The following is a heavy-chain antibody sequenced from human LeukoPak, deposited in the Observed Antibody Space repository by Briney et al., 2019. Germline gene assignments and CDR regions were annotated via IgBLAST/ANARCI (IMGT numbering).Heavy chain of an antibody. D-gene: IGHD3-3*01. CDR1: GYTFTGYY. J-gene: IGHJ5*02. CDR2: INPNSGGT. V-gene: IGHV1-2*02. CDR3: ASELITIFAWFDP. Sequence: ASAKVSCKASGYTFTGYYMHWVRQAPGQGLEWMGWINPNSGGTNYTQKFQGRVTMTRDTSISTAYMELSRLRSDDTAVYYCASELITIFAWFDPWGQGTLVTVSS.